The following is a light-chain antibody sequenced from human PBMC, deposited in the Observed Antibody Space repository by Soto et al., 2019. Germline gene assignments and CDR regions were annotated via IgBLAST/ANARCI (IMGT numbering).Light chain of an antibody. CDR2: EVN. Sequence: QSVLTQPPSASGSRGQSVTISCTGTSSDVGGYKYVSWYQQHPGKAPKLMIYEVNKRPSGVPDRFSGSKSGNTASLTVSGLQAEDEADYYCSSSAGSNNLYVFGTGTKVTVL. J-gene: IGLJ1*01. CDR1: SSDVGGYKY. V-gene: IGLV2-8*01. CDR3: SSSAGSNNLYV.